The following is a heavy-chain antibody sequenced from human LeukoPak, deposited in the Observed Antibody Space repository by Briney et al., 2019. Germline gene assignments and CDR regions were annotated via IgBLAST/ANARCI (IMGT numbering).Heavy chain of an antibody. Sequence: SETLSLTCAVSGYSLSSGYYWGWIRQPPGKGLEWIGSIYHSGSTYYNPSLKSRVPISVDTSKNQFSLKLSSVTAADTAVYYCARDRNNFDYWGQGTLVTVFS. CDR3: ARDRNNFDY. CDR1: GYSLSSGYY. V-gene: IGHV4-38-2*02. D-gene: IGHD1/OR15-1a*01. CDR2: IYHSGST. J-gene: IGHJ4*02.